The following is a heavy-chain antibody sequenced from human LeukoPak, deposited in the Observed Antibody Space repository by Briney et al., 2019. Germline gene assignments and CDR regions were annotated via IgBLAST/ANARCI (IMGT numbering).Heavy chain of an antibody. CDR2: ISHSGGAE. CDR3: ARDSVFAFDY. D-gene: IGHD5/OR15-5a*01. J-gene: IGHJ4*02. V-gene: IGHV3-48*01. Sequence: GGSLRLSCAASGFRFSTYSMNWVRQAPGRGLEWISYISHSGGAEHYTDSVKGRFTISRDNAKNALYLQMNRLRVEDTPVYFCARDSVFAFDYWSQGTLVTVSS. CDR1: GFRFSTYS.